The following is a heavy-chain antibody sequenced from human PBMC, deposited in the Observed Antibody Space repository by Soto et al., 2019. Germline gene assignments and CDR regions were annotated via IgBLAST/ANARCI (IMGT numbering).Heavy chain of an antibody. V-gene: IGHV4-59*08. J-gene: IGHJ4*02. CDR1: GGSISSYY. Sequence: QVQLQESGPGLVKPSETLSLTCTVSGGSISSYYWSWIRQPPGKGLEWIGYIYYSGSTNYNPSLKSRVTISVGTSKTPFSLKLSSVTAADTAVYYCARHVRAFGGVSPFDYWGQGTLVTVSS. CDR3: ARHVRAFGGVSPFDY. D-gene: IGHD3-16*01. CDR2: IYYSGST.